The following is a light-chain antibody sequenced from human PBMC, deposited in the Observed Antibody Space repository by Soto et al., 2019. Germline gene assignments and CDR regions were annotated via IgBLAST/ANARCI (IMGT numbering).Light chain of an antibody. J-gene: IGKJ1*01. Sequence: EIVLTQSPGPLSLSPGERATLSCRASQSVSNNYLAWYQQKPGQAPRLLIYGASNRATGIPDRFSGSGSGTDFTLTISRLEAEDFAVYYCQQYGSSGTFGQGTKVEIK. CDR2: GAS. CDR1: QSVSNNY. CDR3: QQYGSSGT. V-gene: IGKV3-20*01.